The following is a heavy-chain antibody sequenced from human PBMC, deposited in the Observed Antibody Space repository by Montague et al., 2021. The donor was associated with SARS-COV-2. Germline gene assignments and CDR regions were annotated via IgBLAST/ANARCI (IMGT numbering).Heavy chain of an antibody. CDR2: IGGSGVDT. Sequence: SLRLSCAASGVSFSNYVMNWVRQAPGKGLEWVSSIGGSGVDTYYADSVKGRFAISRDNSKNTLYLQMDSLRAEDTALYHCAKSGYCNTKCAALDVWGQGTTVTVS. J-gene: IGHJ6*02. CDR1: GVSFSNYV. D-gene: IGHD2-15*01. V-gene: IGHV3-23*01. CDR3: AKSGYCNTKCAALDV.